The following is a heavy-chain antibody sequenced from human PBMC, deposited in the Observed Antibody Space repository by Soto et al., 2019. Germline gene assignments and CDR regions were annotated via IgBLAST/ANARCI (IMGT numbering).Heavy chain of an antibody. J-gene: IGHJ6*02. CDR2: IYPDGST. CDR3: AKAPFSRPPKWFHGMDN. D-gene: IGHD3-22*01. CDR1: GFTVSVNY. V-gene: IGHV3-53*01. Sequence: EVQLVESGGGLIQPGGSLRLSCAASGFTVSVNYMSWVRQAPGKGLEWVSVIYPDGSTYYADSVKGRFTISRDNSKNTLNLQMNSLRAEDTAVYYCAKAPFSRPPKWFHGMDNWGQGTTVTVSS.